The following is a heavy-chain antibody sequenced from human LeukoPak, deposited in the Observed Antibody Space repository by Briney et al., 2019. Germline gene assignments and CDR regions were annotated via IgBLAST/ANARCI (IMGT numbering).Heavy chain of an antibody. CDR3: ARGRKGYSSSSSYYFDY. J-gene: IGHJ4*02. CDR2: INHSGST. V-gene: IGHV4-34*01. Sequence: SETLSLTCAVYGGSFSGYYWSWIRQPPGKGLEWIGEINHSGSTNYNPSLKSRVTISVDTSKNQFSLKLSSVTAADTAVYYCARGRKGYSSSSSYYFDYWGQGTLVTVSS. D-gene: IGHD6-6*01. CDR1: GGSFSGYY.